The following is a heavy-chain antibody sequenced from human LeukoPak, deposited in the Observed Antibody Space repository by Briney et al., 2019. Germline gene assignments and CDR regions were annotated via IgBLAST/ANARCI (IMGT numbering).Heavy chain of an antibody. CDR2: IYYSGST. CDR1: GGSISSCY. J-gene: IGHJ5*02. V-gene: IGHV4-59*01. D-gene: IGHD6-6*01. Sequence: SETLSLTCTVSGGSISSCYWSWIRQPPGKGLEWIGYIYYSGSTNYNPSLKSRVTISVDTSKNQFSLKLSSVTAADTAVYYCARGIAARPGWFDPWGQGTLVTVSS. CDR3: ARGIAARPGWFDP.